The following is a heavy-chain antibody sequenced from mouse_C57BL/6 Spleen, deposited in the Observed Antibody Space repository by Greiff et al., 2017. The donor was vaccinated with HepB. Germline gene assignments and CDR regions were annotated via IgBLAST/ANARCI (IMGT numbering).Heavy chain of an antibody. J-gene: IGHJ4*01. Sequence: QVQLQQPGAELVRPGSSVKLSCKASGYTFTSYWMHWVKQRPIQGLEWIGNIDPSDSETHYNQKFKDKATLTVDKSSSTAYMQLSSLTSEDSAVYYCARRGDYGSSFYAMDYWGQGTSVTVSS. CDR1: GYTFTSYW. CDR2: IDPSDSET. V-gene: IGHV1-52*01. CDR3: ARRGDYGSSFYAMDY. D-gene: IGHD1-1*01.